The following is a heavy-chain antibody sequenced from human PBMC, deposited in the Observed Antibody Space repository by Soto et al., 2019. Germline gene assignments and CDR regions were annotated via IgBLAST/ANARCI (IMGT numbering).Heavy chain of an antibody. V-gene: IGHV3-33*01. Sequence: QVQLVESGGGVVQPGRSLRLSCAASGFTFSSYGMHWVRQAPGKGLEWVAVIWYDGSNKYYADSVKGRFTISRDNSKNTLYLQMNSLRAEDTAVYYCARSPDQRWLQGDAFDIWGQGTIVTVS. CDR2: IWYDGSNK. CDR3: ARSPDQRWLQGDAFDI. CDR1: GFTFSSYG. J-gene: IGHJ3*02. D-gene: IGHD5-12*01.